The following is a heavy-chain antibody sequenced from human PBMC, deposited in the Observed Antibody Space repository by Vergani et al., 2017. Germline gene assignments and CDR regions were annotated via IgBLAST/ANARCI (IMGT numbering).Heavy chain of an antibody. CDR3: ARDGAYSGYSYYFDY. CDR1: GFTFSSYA. CDR2: ISYDGSNK. D-gene: IGHD5-12*01. Sequence: QVQLVESGGGVVQPGRSLRLSCAASGFTFSSYAMHWVRQAPGKGLEWVAVISYDGSNKYYADSVKGRFTISRDNSKNTLYLQMNSLRAEDTAVYYCARDGAYSGYSYYFDYWGQGTLVTVSS. J-gene: IGHJ4*02. V-gene: IGHV3-30-3*01.